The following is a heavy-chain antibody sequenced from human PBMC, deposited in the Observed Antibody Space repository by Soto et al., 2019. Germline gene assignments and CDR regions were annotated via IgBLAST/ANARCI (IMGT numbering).Heavy chain of an antibody. J-gene: IGHJ4*02. CDR2: ISGSGGST. CDR3: GDMVRGVIGFDY. D-gene: IGHD3-10*01. CDR1: GFTFSSYA. V-gene: IGHV3-23*01. Sequence: EVQLLESGGGLVQPGGSLRLSCAASGFTFSSYAMSWVRQAPGKGLEWVSAISGSGGSTYYADSVKGRFTISRDNSKHTLYLQMNSLRAEDTAVYYCGDMVRGVIGFDYWGQGTLVTVSS.